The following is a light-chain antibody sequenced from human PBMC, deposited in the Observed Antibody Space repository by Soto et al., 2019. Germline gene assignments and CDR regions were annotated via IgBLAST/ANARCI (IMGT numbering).Light chain of an antibody. CDR1: QGVGSW. Sequence: DIQMTQSPSSVSASVGDRVTITCRASQGVGSWLAWYQQKPGEALKLLIYRISNLQSGVPSRFSGSGSGTDFTLTISSLQPEDCATYYCQQGDSLPLTFGGGTKVEIK. CDR3: QQGDSLPLT. CDR2: RIS. J-gene: IGKJ4*01. V-gene: IGKV1-12*01.